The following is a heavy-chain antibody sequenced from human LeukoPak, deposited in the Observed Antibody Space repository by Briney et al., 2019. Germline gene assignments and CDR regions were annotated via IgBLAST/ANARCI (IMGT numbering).Heavy chain of an antibody. CDR3: ARSDGYGLVGI. CDR1: GVSISSGSNY. CDR2: IYSSGNT. J-gene: IGHJ3*02. V-gene: IGHV4-39*07. Sequence: SETLSLTCSVSGVSISSGSNYWGWIRQPPGKTLEWIGSIYSSGNTYYNPSLKSRVIILIDTAKNHFSLNLSSVTAADTAVYYCARSDGYGLVGIWGQGTMATVSS. D-gene: IGHD3-10*01.